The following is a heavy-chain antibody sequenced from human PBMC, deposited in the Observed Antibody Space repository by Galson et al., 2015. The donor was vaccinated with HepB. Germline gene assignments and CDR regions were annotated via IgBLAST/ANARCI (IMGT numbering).Heavy chain of an antibody. Sequence: SLRLSCAASGFTVSSNYMSWVRQAPGKGLEWVSVIYSGGSTYYADSVKGRFTISRDNSKNTLYLQMNSLRAEDTAVYYCAREGYCSSTSCSPYYFDYWGQGTLVTVSS. D-gene: IGHD2-2*01. CDR3: AREGYCSSTSCSPYYFDY. J-gene: IGHJ4*02. CDR2: IYSGGST. V-gene: IGHV3-66*01. CDR1: GFTVSSNY.